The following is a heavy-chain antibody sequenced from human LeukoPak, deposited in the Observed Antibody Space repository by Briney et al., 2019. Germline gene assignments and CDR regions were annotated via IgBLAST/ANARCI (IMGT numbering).Heavy chain of an antibody. CDR3: ARSYPFALGAFDI. J-gene: IGHJ3*02. D-gene: IGHD1-26*01. CDR1: GGSISSSSYY. Sequence: SETLSLTCTVSGGSISSSSYYWGWIRQPPGKGLEWIGSIYYSGSTYYNPSLKSRVTISVDTSKNQFSLKLSSVTAADTAVYYCARSYPFALGAFDIWGQGTMVTVSS. CDR2: IYYSGST. V-gene: IGHV4-39*07.